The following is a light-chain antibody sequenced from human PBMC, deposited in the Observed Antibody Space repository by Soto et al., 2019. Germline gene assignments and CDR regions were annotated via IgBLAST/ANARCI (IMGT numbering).Light chain of an antibody. CDR1: SSDVGGYKY. CDR2: AVS. CDR3: SSYTSSSTLV. V-gene: IGLV2-14*01. J-gene: IGLJ2*01. Sequence: QSVLTQPASVSGSPGQSITISCTGTSSDVGGYKYVSWHQQHPGKAPKLMVYAVSNRPSGVSNRFSGSKSGNTASLTISGLQAEDEADYYCSSYTSSSTLVLGGGTKVTVL.